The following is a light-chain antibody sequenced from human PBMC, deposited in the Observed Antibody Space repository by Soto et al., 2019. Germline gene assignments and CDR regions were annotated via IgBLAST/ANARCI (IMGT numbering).Light chain of an antibody. CDR2: AAS. CDR3: QQSSNWPQT. J-gene: IGKJ1*01. CDR1: QSFNSNY. Sequence: EIVLTQSPVTMSLSTGAMATLSCRASQSFNSNYLAWYQQKPDQAPRLLIYAASNRATGIPARFSGSGSGTDFTLTISSLEPEDFAVYYCQQSSNWPQTFAQGTKVDNK. V-gene: IGKV3-11*01.